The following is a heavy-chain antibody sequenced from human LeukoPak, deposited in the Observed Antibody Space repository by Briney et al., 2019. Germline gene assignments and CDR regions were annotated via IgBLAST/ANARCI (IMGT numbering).Heavy chain of an antibody. CDR2: IDHSGTT. Sequence: SETLSLTCTVSGGSISNYYWRWIRQPPGKGLEWVGNIDHSGTTFYNPFLQSRITVLLDTSKNQFSLKMNSVTTADTAVFFWWREVGSGWASFDPWGQGTLVTVSS. CDR3: WREVGSGWASFDP. CDR1: GGSISNYY. V-gene: IGHV4-59*04. D-gene: IGHD3-10*01. J-gene: IGHJ5*02.